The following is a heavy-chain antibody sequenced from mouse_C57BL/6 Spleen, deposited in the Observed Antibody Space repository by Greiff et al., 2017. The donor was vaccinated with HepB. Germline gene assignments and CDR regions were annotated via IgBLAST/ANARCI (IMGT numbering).Heavy chain of an antibody. V-gene: IGHV5-4*01. Sequence: EVQGVESGGGLVKPGGSLKLSCAASGFTFSSYAMSWVRQTPEKRLEWVATISDGGSYTYYPDNVKGRFTISRDNAKNNLYLQMSHLKSEDTAMYYCARERGEGFAYYSNCWDYWGQGTTLTVSS. CDR1: GFTFSSYA. CDR2: ISDGGSYT. D-gene: IGHD2-5*01. J-gene: IGHJ2*01. CDR3: ARERGEGFAYYSNCWDY.